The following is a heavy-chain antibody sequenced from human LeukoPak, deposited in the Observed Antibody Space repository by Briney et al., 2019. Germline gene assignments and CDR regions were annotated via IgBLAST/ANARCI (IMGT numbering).Heavy chain of an antibody. V-gene: IGHV1-69*05. J-gene: IGHJ4*02. CDR2: VIAIFGRV. CDR3: ARGELGDSSGFSFFDY. D-gene: IGHD3-22*01. CDR1: RGTFSSYG. Sequence: GSSVKVSCKASRGTFSSYGISWVRQAPGQGLEWMGGVIAIFGRVKYGQKFQGRATITTDGSTSTAYMELSSLTSEDTGVYYCARGELGDSSGFSFFDYWGQGTLVTVSS.